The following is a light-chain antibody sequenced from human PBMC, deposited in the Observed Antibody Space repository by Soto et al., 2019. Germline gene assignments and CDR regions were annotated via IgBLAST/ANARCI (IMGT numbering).Light chain of an antibody. J-gene: IGKJ5*01. CDR1: QDISIY. CDR3: QQYDDIPIT. V-gene: IGKV1-33*01. CDR2: DAS. Sequence: DIQMTQSPSSLSASVGDRVTITCQASQDISIYLHWYQQKPGKAPNLLIYDASDLQTGVPSRFSGSGSGTDFTFTITSLQAEDIATYYCQQYDDIPITFGRGTRLEIK.